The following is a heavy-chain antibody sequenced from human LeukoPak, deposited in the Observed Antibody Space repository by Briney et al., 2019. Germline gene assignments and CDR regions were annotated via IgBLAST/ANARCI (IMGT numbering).Heavy chain of an antibody. J-gene: IGHJ6*02. CDR2: INHSGST. CDR1: GGSFSGYY. CDR3: ARFQGVSRGVIKKDYYYYYGMDV. V-gene: IGHV4-34*01. D-gene: IGHD3-10*01. Sequence: SETLSLTCAVYGGSFSGYYWSWIRQPPGEGLEWIGEINHSGSTNYNPSLKSRVTISVDTSKNQFSLKLSSVTAADTAVYYCARFQGVSRGVIKKDYYYYYGMDVWGQGTTVTVSS.